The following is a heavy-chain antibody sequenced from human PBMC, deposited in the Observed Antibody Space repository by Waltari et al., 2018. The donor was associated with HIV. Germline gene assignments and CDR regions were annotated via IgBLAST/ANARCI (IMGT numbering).Heavy chain of an antibody. CDR1: GGSISSYY. J-gene: IGHJ3*02. CDR2: IYYSGST. Sequence: QVQLQESGPGLVKPSETLSLTCTVSGGSISSYYWSWIRQPPGKGLEWIGYIYYSGSTNYNPSLKSRVTISVDTSKNQFSLKLSSVTAADTAVYYCARGGHYYDSSGREAFDIWGQGTMVTVSS. D-gene: IGHD3-22*01. CDR3: ARGGHYYDSSGREAFDI. V-gene: IGHV4-59*01.